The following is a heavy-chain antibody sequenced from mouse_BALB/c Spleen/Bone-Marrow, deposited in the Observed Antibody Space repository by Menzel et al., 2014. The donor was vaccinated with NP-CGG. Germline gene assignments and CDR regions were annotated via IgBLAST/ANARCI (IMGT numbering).Heavy chain of an antibody. CDR3: ATQNFDY. CDR2: ISGGGSYR. V-gene: IGHV5-9-2*01. J-gene: IGHJ2*01. Sequence: EVMLVESGGGLAKPGGSLKLSCTASGFTFSSYGMSWVRQTPEKRLEWVATISGGGSYRYYPDSVQGRITISRDNAKNNLYLQMSSLRSEDTALYYCATQNFDYWGQGTTLTVSS. CDR1: GFTFSSYG.